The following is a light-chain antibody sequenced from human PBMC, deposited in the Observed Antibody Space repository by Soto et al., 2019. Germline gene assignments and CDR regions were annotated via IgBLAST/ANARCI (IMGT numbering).Light chain of an antibody. V-gene: IGKV3-20*01. CDR1: QSVSNNY. CDR3: QQYGSSPPYT. Sequence: EVVLTQSPGTLSLSPGERATLSCRASQSVSNNYFAWYQQKPGQAPRRLIFGSSDRATGIPDRFSGSGSGTDFTLTISRLEPEDFAVYYCQQYGSSPPYTFGQGTMLEIK. J-gene: IGKJ2*01. CDR2: GSS.